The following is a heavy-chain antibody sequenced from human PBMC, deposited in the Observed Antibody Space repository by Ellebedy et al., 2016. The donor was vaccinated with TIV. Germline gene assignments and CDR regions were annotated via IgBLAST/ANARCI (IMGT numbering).Heavy chain of an antibody. CDR1: GFTVNTYW. V-gene: IGHV3-74*01. J-gene: IGHJ4*02. Sequence: GESLKISCAASGFTVNTYWMHWVRQAPGKGLVWVSSINSDVSSATYADSVKGRFTISRDDAKNSLYLHMSSLRVEDTAVYYCARVHGDYRIDYWGPGTLVTVSS. D-gene: IGHD4-17*01. CDR3: ARVHGDYRIDY. CDR2: INSDVSSA.